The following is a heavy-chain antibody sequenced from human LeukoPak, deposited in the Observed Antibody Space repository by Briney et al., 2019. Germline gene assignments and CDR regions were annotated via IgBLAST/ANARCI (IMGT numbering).Heavy chain of an antibody. CDR2: ISSSGSYK. D-gene: IGHD2-15*01. V-gene: IGHV3-21*04. CDR3: ARDGGGDILVAFAFDI. CDR1: GFAFSSHS. J-gene: IGHJ3*02. Sequence: GGSLRLSCAASGFAFSSHSMHWIRQAPGKGLEWVSSISSSGSYKYYADSLKGRSTISRDNAKNSLYLQMNSLSAEDTAVYYCARDGGGDILVAFAFDIWGQGTMVTVSS.